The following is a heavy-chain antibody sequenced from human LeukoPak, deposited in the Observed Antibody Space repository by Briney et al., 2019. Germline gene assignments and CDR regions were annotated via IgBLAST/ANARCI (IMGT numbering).Heavy chain of an antibody. D-gene: IGHD5-18*01. Sequence: GGSLRLSCAASGFTFSSYAMSWVRQAPGKGLEWVSVISGSGGSTYYADSVKGRFTISRDNSKNTLYLQMNSLRAKDTAVYYCAKNRGYSYGPEDYWGQGTLVTVSS. CDR2: ISGSGGST. CDR1: GFTFSSYA. J-gene: IGHJ4*02. V-gene: IGHV3-23*01. CDR3: AKNRGYSYGPEDY.